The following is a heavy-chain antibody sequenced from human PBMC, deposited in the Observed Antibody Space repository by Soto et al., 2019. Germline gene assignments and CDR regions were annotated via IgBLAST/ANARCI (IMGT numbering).Heavy chain of an antibody. Sequence: GGSLRLSCAASGFTFSSYSMNWVRQAPGKGLEWGSSISSSSSYIYYADSVKGRFTISRDNAKNSLYLQMNSLRAEDTAVYYCARDMGLGYCSGGSCPNWFDPWGQGTLVTVSS. CDR1: GFTFSSYS. V-gene: IGHV3-21*01. D-gene: IGHD2-15*01. J-gene: IGHJ5*02. CDR3: ARDMGLGYCSGGSCPNWFDP. CDR2: ISSSSSYI.